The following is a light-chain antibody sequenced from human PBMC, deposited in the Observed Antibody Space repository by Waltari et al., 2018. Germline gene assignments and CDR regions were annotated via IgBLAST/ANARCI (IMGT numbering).Light chain of an antibody. CDR1: SSDVGGYNY. CDR3: KSYTSSSTML. J-gene: IGLJ2*01. CDR2: AVT. Sequence: QSALTQPASVSGPLGQPITISCTASSSDVGGYNYASWSQQHPAKAPKLMIYAVTNRPSGVSQRFSGSKSGNTASLTISGLQAEDEADYYCKSYTSSSTMLFGGGTKLTVL. V-gene: IGLV2-14*01.